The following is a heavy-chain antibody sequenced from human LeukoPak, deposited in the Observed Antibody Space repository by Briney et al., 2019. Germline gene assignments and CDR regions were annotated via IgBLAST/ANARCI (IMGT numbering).Heavy chain of an antibody. CDR1: GGSFSGYY. J-gene: IGHJ5*02. V-gene: IGHV4-34*01. Sequence: PGTPCLTCAVCGGSFSGYYWSGIRQPPGKGLEWIGEINYSGSANDNASLKRRVTISAHPYNHQSTSELSSVTAADTDVYYCARGGSGRRHYENSSGYSQENWFDPWGQGTLVTVSS. CDR2: INYSGSA. CDR3: ARGGSGRRHYENSSGYSQENWFDP. D-gene: IGHD3-22*01.